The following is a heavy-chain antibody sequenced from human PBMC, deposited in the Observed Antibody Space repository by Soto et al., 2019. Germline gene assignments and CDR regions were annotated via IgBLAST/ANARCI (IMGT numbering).Heavy chain of an antibody. CDR3: ARARAYDSSGYYYPFDY. CDR1: GGTFSSYA. Sequence: SVKVSCKASGGTFSSYAISWVRQAPGQGLEWMGGIIPIFGTANYAQKFQGRVTITADESTSTAYMELSSLRSEDTAVYYCARARAYDSSGYYYPFDYWGQGTLVTVS. CDR2: IIPIFGTA. D-gene: IGHD3-22*01. V-gene: IGHV1-69*13. J-gene: IGHJ4*02.